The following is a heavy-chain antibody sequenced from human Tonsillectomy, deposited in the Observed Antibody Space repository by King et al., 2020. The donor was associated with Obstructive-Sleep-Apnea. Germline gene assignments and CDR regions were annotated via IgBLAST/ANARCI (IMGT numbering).Heavy chain of an antibody. CDR1: GFTFSTCT. CDR3: ARDQSGHCSGGACYGLDY. CDR2: ISYDGTIK. J-gene: IGHJ4*02. D-gene: IGHD2-15*01. Sequence: VQLVESGGGVVQPGRSLRLSCAASGFTFSTCTIHWVRQAPGKGLDWVAVISYDGTIKSYADSVKGRFAISRDNSKSTLYLQMNSLRPEDTGVYYCARDQSGHCSGGACYGLDYWGQGTLVTVSS. V-gene: IGHV3-30*09.